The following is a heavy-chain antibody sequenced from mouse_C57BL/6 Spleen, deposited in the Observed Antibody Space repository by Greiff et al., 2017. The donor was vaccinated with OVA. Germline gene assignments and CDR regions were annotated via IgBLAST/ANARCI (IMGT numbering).Heavy chain of an antibody. CDR3: ASHYYGSSYAMDY. V-gene: IGHV1-61*01. CDR1: GYTFTSYW. J-gene: IGHJ4*01. D-gene: IGHD1-1*01. CDR2: IYPSDSET. Sequence: QVQLQQPGAELVRPGSSVKLSCKASGYTFTSYWMDWVKQRPGQGLEWIGNIYPSDSETHYNQKFKDKATLTVDKSSSTAYMQLSSLTSKDSAVYYCASHYYGSSYAMDYWGQGTSVTVSS.